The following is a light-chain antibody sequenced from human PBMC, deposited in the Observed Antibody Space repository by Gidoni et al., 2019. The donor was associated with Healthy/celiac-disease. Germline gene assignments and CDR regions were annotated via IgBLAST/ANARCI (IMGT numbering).Light chain of an antibody. CDR3: QKYNSAPPFT. CDR2: AAS. CDR1: QGISNY. Sequence: DIQMTQSPSSLSASVGDRVTITCRASQGISNYLAWYQQKPRKVPKLLIYAASTLQSGVPSRFSGSGSGTDFTITISSLQPEDVATYYCQKYNSAPPFTFGPGTKVDIK. V-gene: IGKV1-27*01. J-gene: IGKJ3*01.